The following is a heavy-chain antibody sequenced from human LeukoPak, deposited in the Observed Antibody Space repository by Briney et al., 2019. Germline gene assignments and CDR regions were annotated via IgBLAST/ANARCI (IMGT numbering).Heavy chain of an antibody. D-gene: IGHD2-2*01. CDR3: ARLMSLVVPAAMGAYLDY. V-gene: IGHV3-53*01. CDR1: GFTVSSNY. Sequence: AGGSLRLSCAASGFTVSSNYMSWVRQAPGKGLEWVSVIYSGGSTYYADSVKGRFTISRDNSKNTLYLQMNSLRAEDTAVYYCARLMSLVVPAAMGAYLDYWGQGTLVTVSS. J-gene: IGHJ4*02. CDR2: IYSGGST.